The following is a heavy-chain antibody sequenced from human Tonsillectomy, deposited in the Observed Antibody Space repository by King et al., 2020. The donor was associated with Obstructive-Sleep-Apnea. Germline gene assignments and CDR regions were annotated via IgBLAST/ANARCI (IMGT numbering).Heavy chain of an antibody. V-gene: IGHV3-23*04. CDR3: AKDSDPLLWFGEFDY. D-gene: IGHD3-10*01. Sequence: DVQLVESGGGVVQPGGSLRLSCAASGFTFSSYAMSWVRQAPGKGLEWVSDISGSVGSTYYADSVKGRFTISRDNSKNTLYLQMNSMRAEDTAVYYCAKDSDPLLWFGEFDYWGQGTLVTVSS. CDR2: ISGSVGST. CDR1: GFTFSSYA. J-gene: IGHJ4*02.